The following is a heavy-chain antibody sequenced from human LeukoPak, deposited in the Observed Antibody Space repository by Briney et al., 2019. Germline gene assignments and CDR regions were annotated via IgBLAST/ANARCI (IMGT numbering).Heavy chain of an antibody. CDR1: GYTFTGYY. Sequence: ASVKVSCKASGYTFTGYYVHWVRQAPGQGLEWMGWINPNSGGTNYAQKFQGRVTMTRDTSISTAYMELSRLRSDDTAVYYCARAPTVVTPNDYWGQGTLVTVSS. J-gene: IGHJ4*02. D-gene: IGHD4-23*01. CDR3: ARAPTVVTPNDY. CDR2: INPNSGGT. V-gene: IGHV1-2*02.